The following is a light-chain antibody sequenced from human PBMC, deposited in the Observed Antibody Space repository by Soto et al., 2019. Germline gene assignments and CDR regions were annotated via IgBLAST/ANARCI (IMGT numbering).Light chain of an antibody. V-gene: IGKV1-39*01. CDR2: AAS. CDR1: QIISFY. CDR3: QQSYSIPIT. J-gene: IGKJ5*01. Sequence: IQMTQSPSSLSASVGDRVTITCRASQIISFYLNWYQQKPGKAHKVLIYAASNLQSGVPSRFSGSGSGTEFTLTISSLQPEDFATYYCQQSYSIPITFGQGTRLEI.